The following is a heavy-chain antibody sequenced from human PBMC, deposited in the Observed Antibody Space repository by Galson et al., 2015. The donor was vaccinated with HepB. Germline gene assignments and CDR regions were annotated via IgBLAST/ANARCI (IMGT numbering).Heavy chain of an antibody. CDR2: ISGSGGST. CDR1: GFTFSSYS. J-gene: IGHJ4*02. D-gene: IGHD3-10*01. V-gene: IGHV3-23*01. Sequence: SLRLSCAASGFTFSSYSMGWVRQAPGKGLEWVSAISGSGGSTYYADSVKGRFTISRDNSKNTLYLQMNSLRAEDTAVYYCARGYYGSGRLDYWGQGILVTVSS. CDR3: ARGYYGSGRLDY.